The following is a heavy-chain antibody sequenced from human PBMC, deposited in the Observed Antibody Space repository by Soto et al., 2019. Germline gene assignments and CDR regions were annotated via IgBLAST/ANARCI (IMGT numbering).Heavy chain of an antibody. J-gene: IGHJ4*02. V-gene: IGHV4-39*01. CDR1: GESISSSSYY. CDR3: ARQRTTLVTQAYLDN. CDR2: IYYSGRT. Sequence: PSETLSLTCIVSGESISSSSYYWGWIRQPPGKGLEWIGSIYYSGRTYYNPSFKSRVTISIDTSKNQFSLKLSSVTATDTAVYYCARQRTTLVTQAYLDNLGQGALVNVS. D-gene: IGHD2-21*02.